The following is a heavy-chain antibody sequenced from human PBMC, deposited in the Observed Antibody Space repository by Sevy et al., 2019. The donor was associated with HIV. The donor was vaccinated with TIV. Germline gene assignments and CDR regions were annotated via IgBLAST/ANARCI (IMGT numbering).Heavy chain of an antibody. D-gene: IGHD3-3*01. Sequence: GGSLRLSCAASGFTFSSYGMHWVRQAPGKGLEWVSAIRGSGGGTYYGDSVKGRFTISRDNSKNTLYLQMNSLRAEVTAVYYCAKDDHDFSSGYYRRGPRGNFDYWGQGTTVTVSS. CDR3: AKDDHDFSSGYYRRGPRGNFDY. CDR1: GFTFSSYG. CDR2: IRGSGGGT. J-gene: IGHJ4*02. V-gene: IGHV3-23*01.